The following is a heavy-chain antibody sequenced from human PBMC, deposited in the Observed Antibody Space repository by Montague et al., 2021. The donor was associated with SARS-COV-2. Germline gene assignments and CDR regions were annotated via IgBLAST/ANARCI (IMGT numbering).Heavy chain of an antibody. CDR3: AVYTAVV. Sequence: SLSLSLSGTGFSFSTYNTNWVRQAPGKGLEWISHMSAGGNTRYYADSVKGRFTVSRDNAKNSLYLQMDSLRAEDTAVYYCAVYTAVVLGQGTMVTVSS. D-gene: IGHD5-18*01. CDR2: MSAGGNTR. J-gene: IGHJ3*01. CDR1: GFSFSTYN. V-gene: IGHV3-48*03.